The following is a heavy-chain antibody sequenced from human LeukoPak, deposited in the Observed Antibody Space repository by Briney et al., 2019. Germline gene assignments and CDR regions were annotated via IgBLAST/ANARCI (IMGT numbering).Heavy chain of an antibody. D-gene: IGHD5-18*01. CDR1: GYSISSGYC. CDR2: IYHSGNN. CDR3: ARDLVRGYSYGVFDY. Sequence: PSETLSLACAVSGYSISSGYCWGWVRQPPGKGLEWIGSIYHSGNNYYNPSLKSRVTISVDTSKNQFSLKLSSVTAADTAVYYCARDLVRGYSYGVFDYWGQGTLVTVSS. J-gene: IGHJ4*02. V-gene: IGHV4-38-2*01.